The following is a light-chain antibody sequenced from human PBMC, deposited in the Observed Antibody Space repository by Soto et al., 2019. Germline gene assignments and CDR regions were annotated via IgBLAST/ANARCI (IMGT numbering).Light chain of an antibody. J-gene: IGLJ2*01. V-gene: IGLV2-11*01. Sequence: QSALTQPRSVSGSPGQSVTISCTGTSSDVGDYNYVSWYQQHPGKAPKLMIYDVNKRPSGVPDRFSGSKSGNTAFLTISGLQAEDEADYYCCSYAGSYTEIFGGGTKLTVL. CDR2: DVN. CDR1: SSDVGDYNY. CDR3: CSYAGSYTEI.